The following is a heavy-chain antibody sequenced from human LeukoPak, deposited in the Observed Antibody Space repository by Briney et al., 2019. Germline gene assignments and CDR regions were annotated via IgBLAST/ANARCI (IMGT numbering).Heavy chain of an antibody. V-gene: IGHV1-69*13. D-gene: IGHD6-13*01. CDR3: ARGGSYSSSWYGVD. CDR1: GGTFSSYA. Sequence: GASVKVSCKASGGTFSSYAIGWVRQAPGQGLEWMGGIIPIFGTANYAQKFQGRVTITADESTSTAYMELSSLRSEDTAVYYCARGGSYSSSWYGVDWGQGTLVTVSS. J-gene: IGHJ4*02. CDR2: IIPIFGTA.